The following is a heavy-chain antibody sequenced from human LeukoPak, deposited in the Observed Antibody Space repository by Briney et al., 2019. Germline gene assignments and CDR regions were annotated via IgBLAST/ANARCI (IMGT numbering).Heavy chain of an antibody. Sequence: PGGSPRLSCAASGFTVSSNYMSWVRQAPGKGLEWVSVIYSGGSTYYADSVKGRFTISRNNSKNTLYLQMNSLRAEDTAVYYCARELRRSYYFDYWGQGTLVTVSS. CDR1: GFTVSSNY. V-gene: IGHV3-53*01. CDR3: ARELRRSYYFDY. J-gene: IGHJ4*02. CDR2: IYSGGST.